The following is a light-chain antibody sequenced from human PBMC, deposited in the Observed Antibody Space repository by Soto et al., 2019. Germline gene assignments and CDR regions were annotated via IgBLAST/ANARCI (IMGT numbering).Light chain of an antibody. J-gene: IGKJ1*01. Sequence: EIVLTQSPGTLSFSPGERATLSCRASETISSNYFAWYQQKPGQAPRLLIYAASSRAAGIPDRFSGSGSGTDFTLTISDVEPEDFAVYYCHQRQSWPRTFGQGTKVDIK. CDR3: HQRQSWPRT. V-gene: IGKV3D-20*02. CDR1: ETISSNY. CDR2: AAS.